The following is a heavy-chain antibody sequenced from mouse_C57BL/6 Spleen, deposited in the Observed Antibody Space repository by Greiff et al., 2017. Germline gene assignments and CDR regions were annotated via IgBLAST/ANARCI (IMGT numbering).Heavy chain of an antibody. J-gene: IGHJ2*01. CDR1: GYAFSSSW. V-gene: IGHV1-82*01. Sequence: VQLVESGPELVKPGASVKISCKASGYAFSSSWMNWVKQRPGKGLEWIGRIYPGDGDTNYNGKVKGKATLTADKSSSTAYMQLSSLTSEDSAVYFWANWAHFDYWGQGTTLTVSS. CDR2: IYPGDGDT. D-gene: IGHD4-1*01. CDR3: ANWAHFDY.